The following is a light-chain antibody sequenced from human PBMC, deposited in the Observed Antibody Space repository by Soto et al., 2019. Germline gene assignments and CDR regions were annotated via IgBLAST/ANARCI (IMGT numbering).Light chain of an antibody. J-gene: IGKJ4*01. Sequence: ETVLTQSPGSLSLNPGERATLSCRASQTVRNNYLAWYQQKPGQAPRLLIYDASSRATGIPDRFSGGGSGSDFPHTVSRLEPEDLAVYYCQQSSIYPLTFAGGTKVDIK. CDR3: QQSSIYPLT. CDR1: QTVRNNY. V-gene: IGKV3-20*01. CDR2: DAS.